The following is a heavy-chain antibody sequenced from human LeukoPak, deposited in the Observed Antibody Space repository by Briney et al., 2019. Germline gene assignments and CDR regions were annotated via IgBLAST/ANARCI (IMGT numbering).Heavy chain of an antibody. CDR1: GFTFSSYG. D-gene: IGHD5-12*01. V-gene: IGHV3-33*01. Sequence: PGGSLRLSCAASGFTFSSYGMHWVRQAPGKGLEWVAVIWYDGSNKYYADSVKGRFTISRDNSKNTLYLQMNSLRAEDTAVYYCARGHSSYDGTYFDYWRQGTLVTVSP. CDR3: ARGHSSYDGTYFDY. J-gene: IGHJ4*02. CDR2: IWYDGSNK.